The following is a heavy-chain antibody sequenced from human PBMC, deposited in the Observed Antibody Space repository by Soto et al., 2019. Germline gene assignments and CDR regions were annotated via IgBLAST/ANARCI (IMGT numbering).Heavy chain of an antibody. D-gene: IGHD2-2*01. CDR2: IIPIFGTA. CDR1: GGTFSSYA. J-gene: IGHJ6*02. V-gene: IGHV1-69*01. Sequence: QVQLVQSGAEVKKPGSSVKVSCKASGGTFSSYAISWVRQAPGQGLEWMGGIIPIFGTANYAQKFQGRVTITADESTSTAYMELRSVRSEDKAVYYCERGADIVVVQDAMEHYYYYGMDVWGQGTTVTVSS. CDR3: ERGADIVVVQDAMEHYYYYGMDV.